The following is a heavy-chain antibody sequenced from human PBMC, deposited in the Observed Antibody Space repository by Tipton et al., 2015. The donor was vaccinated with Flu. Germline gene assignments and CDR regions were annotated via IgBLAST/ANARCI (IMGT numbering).Heavy chain of an antibody. CDR2: INSDGSDT. CDR1: GFTLRNYW. Sequence: SLRLSCAASGFTLRNYWMQWVRQAPGKGLVWVSRINSDGSDTSYADSVKGRFTISRDNAKDTLYLQMNTLRGEDTAVYYCVRGNLDIWGHGTKVTVSS. V-gene: IGHV3-74*01. J-gene: IGHJ3*02. CDR3: VRGNLDI.